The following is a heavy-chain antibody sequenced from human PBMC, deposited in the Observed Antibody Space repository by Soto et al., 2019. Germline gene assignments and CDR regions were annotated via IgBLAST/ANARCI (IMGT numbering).Heavy chain of an antibody. CDR1: GFTFSSYA. CDR3: AKLPSYDILTGYHQLYFDY. D-gene: IGHD3-9*01. J-gene: IGHJ4*02. V-gene: IGHV3-23*01. CDR2: ISGSGGST. Sequence: PGGSLRLSCAASGFTFSSYAMSWVRQAPGKGLEWVSAISGSGGSTYYADSVKGRFTISRDNSKNTLYLQMNSLRAEDTAVYYCAKLPSYDILTGYHQLYFDYWGQGTLVTVSS.